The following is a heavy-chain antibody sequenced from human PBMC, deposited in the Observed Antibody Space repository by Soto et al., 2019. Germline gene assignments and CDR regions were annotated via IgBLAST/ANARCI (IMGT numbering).Heavy chain of an antibody. V-gene: IGHV4-34*01. J-gene: IGHJ4*02. CDR1: GGSFSVYY. CDR2: INHSGST. D-gene: IGHD3-16*02. Sequence: PSETLSLTCAVYGGSFSVYYWTWIRQPPGRGLEWIGQINHSGSTNYNPSLKSRVTISVDTSRNQFSLKLNSVTAEDTAIYYCARRGTYRWGHFDYWGQGTQVTVSS. CDR3: ARRGTYRWGHFDY.